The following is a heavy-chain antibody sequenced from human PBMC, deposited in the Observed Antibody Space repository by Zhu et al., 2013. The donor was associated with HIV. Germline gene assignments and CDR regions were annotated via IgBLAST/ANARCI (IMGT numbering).Heavy chain of an antibody. J-gene: IGHJ4*02. CDR1: GGTFSSYA. CDR2: IIPIFGTA. V-gene: IGHV1-69*06. D-gene: IGHD2-2*01. Sequence: QVQLVQSGAEVKKPGSSVKVSCKASGGTFSSYAISWVRQAPGQGLEWMGGIIPIFGTANYAQKFQGRVTITADKSTSTAYMELSSLRSEDTAVYYCARERFMRPDIVVVPAAMYFDYWGQGNPGHRLL. CDR3: ARERFMRPDIVVVPAAMYFDY.